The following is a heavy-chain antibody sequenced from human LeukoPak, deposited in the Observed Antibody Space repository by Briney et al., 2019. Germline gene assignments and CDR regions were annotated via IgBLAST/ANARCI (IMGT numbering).Heavy chain of an antibody. J-gene: IGHJ4*02. Sequence: SETLSLTCTVSGGSISSSSYYWGWIRQPPGKGLEWIGSIYYSGSTYHNPSLKSRVTISVDTSKNQFSLKLSSVTAADTAVYYCARTYYDSSGYHPIDYWGQGTLVTVSS. CDR1: GGSISSSSYY. CDR2: IYYSGST. D-gene: IGHD3-22*01. CDR3: ARTYYDSSGYHPIDY. V-gene: IGHV4-39*07.